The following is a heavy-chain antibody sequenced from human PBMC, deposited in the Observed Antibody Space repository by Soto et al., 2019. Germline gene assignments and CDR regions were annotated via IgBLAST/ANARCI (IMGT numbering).Heavy chain of an antibody. CDR2: IRATGGET. J-gene: IGHJ4*02. Sequence: EVQLLESGGGTVLPGGSLRVSCAASGFTCRNFVMSWVRQAPGKGLEWVSAIRATGGETFYADSVKGRFTISRDNSKNTLFLQMNSLRDEDTALYFCAQDRGWGVVSPSHDYWGQGTLVTVSS. CDR3: AQDRGWGVVSPSHDY. D-gene: IGHD2-21*01. V-gene: IGHV3-23*01. CDR1: GFTCRNFV.